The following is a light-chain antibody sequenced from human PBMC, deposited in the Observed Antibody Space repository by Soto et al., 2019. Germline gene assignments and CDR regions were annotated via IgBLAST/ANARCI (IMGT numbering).Light chain of an antibody. V-gene: IGLV2-8*01. J-gene: IGLJ2*01. CDR2: EVT. CDR3: SSYAGSNNLV. CDR1: SSDVGGYNF. Sequence: QSVLTQPPSASGSPGQSVTISCTGTSSDVGGYNFVSWYLQYPGKAPKLLVYEVTKRPSGVPDRFSGSKSGNTASLTVSGLQAEDEADYYCSSYAGSNNLVFGGGTKLTVL.